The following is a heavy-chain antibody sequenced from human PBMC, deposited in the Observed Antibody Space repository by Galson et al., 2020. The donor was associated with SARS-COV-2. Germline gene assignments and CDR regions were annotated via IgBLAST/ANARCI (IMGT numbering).Heavy chain of an antibody. V-gene: IGHV3-33*01. J-gene: IGHJ4*02. CDR3: ARDRDYYDSSFHY. Sequence: GGSLRLSCAASGFTFSSYGMHWVRQAPGKGLEWVAVIWYDGSNKYYADSVKGRFTISRDNSKNTLYLQMNSLRAEDTAVYYCARDRDYYDSSFHYWGQGTLVTVSS. CDR1: GFTFSSYG. D-gene: IGHD3-22*01. CDR2: IWYDGSNK.